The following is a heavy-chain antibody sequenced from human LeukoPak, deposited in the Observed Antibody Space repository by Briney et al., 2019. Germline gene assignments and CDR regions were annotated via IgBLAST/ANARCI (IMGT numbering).Heavy chain of an antibody. CDR3: ARVTTWLQYYYYYGMDV. CDR2: INHSGST. J-gene: IGHJ6*02. Sequence: SETLSLTCAVYGGSFSGYYWSWIRQPPGKGLDWIGEINHSGSTNYNPSLKSRVTISVDTSKNQFSLKLSSVTAADTAVYYCARVTTWLQYYYYYGMDVWGQGTTVTVSS. D-gene: IGHD5-24*01. V-gene: IGHV4-34*01. CDR1: GGSFSGYY.